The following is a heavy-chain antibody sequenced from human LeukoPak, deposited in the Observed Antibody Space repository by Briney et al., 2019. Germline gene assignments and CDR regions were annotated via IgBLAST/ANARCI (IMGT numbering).Heavy chain of an antibody. J-gene: IGHJ4*02. CDR3: ARVDIAAAGDFDY. Sequence: SGGSLRLSCAASGFTFSSYSMNWVRQAPGKGLEWVSSISSSSSYIYYADSVKGRFTIYRDNAKNSLYLQMNSLRAEDTAVYYCARVDIAAAGDFDYWGQGTLVTASS. CDR2: ISSSSSYI. CDR1: GFTFSSYS. V-gene: IGHV3-21*01. D-gene: IGHD6-13*01.